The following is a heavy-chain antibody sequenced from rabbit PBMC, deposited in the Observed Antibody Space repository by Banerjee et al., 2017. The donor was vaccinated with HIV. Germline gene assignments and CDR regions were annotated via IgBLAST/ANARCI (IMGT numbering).Heavy chain of an antibody. J-gene: IGHJ4*01. CDR1: GFSFSSGYD. D-gene: IGHD2-1*01. V-gene: IGHV1S40*01. Sequence: QQLVESGGGLVKPGASLTLTCKASGFSFSSGYDMCWVRQAPGKGLEWIACIYTGDGNTYYASWAKGRFTISKTSSTTVTLQLNSLTAADTATYFCARNAGDAVDGDAYFNLWGPGTLVTVS. CDR3: ARNAGDAVDGDAYFNL. CDR2: IYTGDGNT.